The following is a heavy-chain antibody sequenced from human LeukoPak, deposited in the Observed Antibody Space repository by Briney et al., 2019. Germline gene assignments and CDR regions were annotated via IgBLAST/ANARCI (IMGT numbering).Heavy chain of an antibody. Sequence: SETLSLTCTVSGGSISSYYWSWIRQPPGKGLEWIGYIYYSVSTNYNPSLKSRVTISVDTSKNQFSLKLSSVTAADTAVYYCARGLGAVHCGGDCYSFDYWGQGTLVTVSS. V-gene: IGHV4-59*01. CDR3: ARGLGAVHCGGDCYSFDY. D-gene: IGHD2-21*02. CDR2: IYYSVST. J-gene: IGHJ4*02. CDR1: GGSISSYY.